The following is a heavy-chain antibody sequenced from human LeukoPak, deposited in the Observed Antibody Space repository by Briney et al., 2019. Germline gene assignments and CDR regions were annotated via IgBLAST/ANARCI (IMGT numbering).Heavy chain of an antibody. CDR2: ISGSGGST. D-gene: IGHD3-9*01. V-gene: IGHV3-23*01. Sequence: GGSLRLSCAASGFTFSSYAMSWVRQAPGKGLEWVSAISGSGGSTYYADSVKGRFTISRDNAKNTLYLQMNSLRAEDTAVYYCAKDLLYDVLTGYFYWGQGTLVTVSS. CDR1: GFTFSSYA. J-gene: IGHJ4*02. CDR3: AKDLLYDVLTGYFY.